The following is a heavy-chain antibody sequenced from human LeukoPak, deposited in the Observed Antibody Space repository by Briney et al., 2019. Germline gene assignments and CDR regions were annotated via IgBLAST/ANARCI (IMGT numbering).Heavy chain of an antibody. CDR2: ISGSGDRT. J-gene: IGHJ6*02. D-gene: IGHD3-10*01. CDR1: GFPFSGND. V-gene: IGHV3-23*01. CDR3: AKRMVRGGYGMDV. Sequence: QAGGSLRLSCVASGFPFSGNDMSWVRQAPGKGLEWVSSISGSGDRTYYADSVKGRFTISRDTSKNTLYLEMNSLRVEDAAVYYCAKRMVRGGYGMDVWGQGTTVNVSS.